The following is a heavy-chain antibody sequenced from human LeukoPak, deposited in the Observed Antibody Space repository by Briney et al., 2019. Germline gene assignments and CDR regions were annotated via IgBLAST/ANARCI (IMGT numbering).Heavy chain of an antibody. CDR1: GFTFSTYW. CDR3: ARGRYYFDY. V-gene: IGHV3-74*01. D-gene: IGHD4-17*01. J-gene: IGHJ4*02. Sequence: GGSLRLSCAASGFTFSTYWMHWVRQAPGKGLVWVSHFNSDGSSTSYADSVKGRFTISRDNAKNTLYLQVNSLRVEDTAVYYCARGRYYFDYWGQGTLVTVSS. CDR2: FNSDGSST.